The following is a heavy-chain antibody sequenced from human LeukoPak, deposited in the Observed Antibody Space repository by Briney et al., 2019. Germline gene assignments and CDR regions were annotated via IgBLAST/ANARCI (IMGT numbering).Heavy chain of an antibody. Sequence: ASVKVSCKASGGTFISYAISWVRQAPGQGLEWMGGIIPIFGTANYAQKFQGRVTTTADESTSTAYMELSSLRSEDTAVYYCARGTLDAFDIWGQGTMVTVSS. CDR2: IIPIFGTA. J-gene: IGHJ3*02. D-gene: IGHD2-2*01. V-gene: IGHV1-69*13. CDR3: ARGTLDAFDI. CDR1: GGTFISYA.